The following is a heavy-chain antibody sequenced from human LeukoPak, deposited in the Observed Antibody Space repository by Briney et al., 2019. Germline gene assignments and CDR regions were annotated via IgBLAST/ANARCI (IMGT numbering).Heavy chain of an antibody. J-gene: IGHJ5*02. D-gene: IGHD2-2*01. CDR1: GYTFTSYG. V-gene: IGHV1-18*04. CDR3: ARDLVVPAATEGTPNWFDP. Sequence: ASVKVSCRASGYTFTSYGISWVRQAPGQGLEWMGWISAYNGNTNYAQKLQGRVTMTTDTSTSTAYMELRSLRSDDTAVYYCARDLVVPAATEGTPNWFDPWGQGTLVTVSS. CDR2: ISAYNGNT.